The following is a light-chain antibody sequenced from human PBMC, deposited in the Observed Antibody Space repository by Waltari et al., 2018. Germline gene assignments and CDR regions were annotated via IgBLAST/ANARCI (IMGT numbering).Light chain of an antibody. Sequence: QSALTQPPSASGSPGQSVTISRTGTSSDFGGYNYVSWYQRHPGKAPKLMIYEVNKRPSGVPDRFSGSKSGNTASLTVSGLQAEDEAEYSCSSYAGSNNWVFGGGTKLTVL. CDR1: SSDFGGYNY. CDR2: EVN. J-gene: IGLJ3*02. CDR3: SSYAGSNNWV. V-gene: IGLV2-8*01.